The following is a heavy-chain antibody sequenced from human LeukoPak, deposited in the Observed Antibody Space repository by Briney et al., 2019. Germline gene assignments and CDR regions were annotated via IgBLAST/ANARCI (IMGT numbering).Heavy chain of an antibody. CDR1: GFTFSDYY. V-gene: IGHV4-59*01. D-gene: IGHD6-13*01. CDR2: IYYSGST. J-gene: IGHJ4*02. CDR3: ARAAAGTAFDY. Sequence: PGGSLRLSCAASGFTFSDYYMSWIRQAPGKGLEWIGYIYYSGSTNYNPSLKSRVTISVDTSKNQFSLKLSSVTAADTAVYYCARAAAGTAFDYWGQGTLVTVSS.